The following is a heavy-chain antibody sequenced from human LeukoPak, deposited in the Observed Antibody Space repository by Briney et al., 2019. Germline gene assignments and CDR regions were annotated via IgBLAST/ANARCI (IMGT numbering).Heavy chain of an antibody. CDR2: IWYDGSNK. CDR3: AKDTLYYDSSGENDY. D-gene: IGHD3-22*01. V-gene: IGHV3-30*02. J-gene: IGHJ4*02. CDR1: GFTFSSYG. Sequence: PGGSLRLSCAASGFTFSSYGMHWVRQAPGKGLEWVAVIWYDGSNKYYADSVKGRFTISRDNSKNTLYLQMNSLRAEDTAVYYCAKDTLYYDSSGENDYWGQGTLVTVSS.